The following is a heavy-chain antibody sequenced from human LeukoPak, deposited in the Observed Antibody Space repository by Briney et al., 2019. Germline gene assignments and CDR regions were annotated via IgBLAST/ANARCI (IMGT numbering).Heavy chain of an antibody. CDR1: GGSISSGGYY. V-gene: IGHV4-31*03. D-gene: IGHD6-13*01. Sequence: SETLSLTCTVSGGSISSGGYYWSWIRQHPGKGLEWIGYIYYSGSTYYNPSLKSRVTISVDTSKNQFSLKLSSVTAADTAVYYCARFVAAAGTRYFDYWGQGTLVTVSS. J-gene: IGHJ4*02. CDR2: IYYSGST. CDR3: ARFVAAAGTRYFDY.